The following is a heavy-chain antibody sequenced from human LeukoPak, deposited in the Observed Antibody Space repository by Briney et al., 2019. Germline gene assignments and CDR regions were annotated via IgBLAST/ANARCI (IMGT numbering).Heavy chain of an antibody. J-gene: IGHJ4*02. D-gene: IGHD3-16*01. CDR2: IKDDGSDK. CDR3: ADLGSRD. Sequence: GSLRLSCAASGFTFSTYAMSWVRQAPGKGLEWVATIKDDGSDKYYVDSVKGRFTISRDNAKKSLWLQMNSLRVEDTAMYYCADLGSRDWGQGTLVTVSS. CDR1: GFTFSTYA. V-gene: IGHV3-7*01.